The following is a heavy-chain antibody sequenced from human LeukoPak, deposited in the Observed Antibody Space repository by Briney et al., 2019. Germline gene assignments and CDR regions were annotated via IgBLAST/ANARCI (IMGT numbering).Heavy chain of an antibody. CDR2: ISGSGGST. CDR3: AKDVVLAYCGGDCYEHDY. CDR1: GFTFSSYA. D-gene: IGHD2-21*02. Sequence: PGGSLRLSCAASGFTFSSYAMSWVRQAPGKGLEWVSAISGSGGSTYYADSVKGRFTISRDNSKNTLYLQMNSLRAEDTAVYYCAKDVVLAYCGGDCYEHDYWGQGTLVTVSS. J-gene: IGHJ4*02. V-gene: IGHV3-23*01.